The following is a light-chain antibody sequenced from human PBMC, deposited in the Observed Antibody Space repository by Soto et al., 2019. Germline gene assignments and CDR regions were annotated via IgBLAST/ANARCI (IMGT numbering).Light chain of an antibody. CDR2: DAS. Sequence: PGERATLSCRASQSVSRNLAWYQQKPGQAPRLLIYDASNRATGIPARFSGSGSVTDFTLTISSLEPEDFAVYYCQQRSNWATFGPGTKVDIK. J-gene: IGKJ3*01. V-gene: IGKV3-11*01. CDR3: QQRSNWAT. CDR1: QSVSRN.